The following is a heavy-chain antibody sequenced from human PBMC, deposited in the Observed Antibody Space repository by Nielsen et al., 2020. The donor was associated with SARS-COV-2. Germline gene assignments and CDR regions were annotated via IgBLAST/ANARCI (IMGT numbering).Heavy chain of an antibody. V-gene: IGHV3-53*01. CDR3: ASGSGDSLAFDI. CDR2: IQSGGTT. Sequence: GESLKISCAASGLIVSSNYMYWVRQAPGKGLEWVSVIQSGGTTFYADSVKGRFTISRDNSKNTLYLQMNSLSGDDTAVYYCASGSGDSLAFDIWGQGTMVIVSS. CDR1: GLIVSSNY. J-gene: IGHJ3*02. D-gene: IGHD1-26*01.